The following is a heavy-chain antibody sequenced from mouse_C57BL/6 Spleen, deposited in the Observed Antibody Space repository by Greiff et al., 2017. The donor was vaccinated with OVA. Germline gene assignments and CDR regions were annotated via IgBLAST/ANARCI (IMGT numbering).Heavy chain of an antibody. CDR2: IYPGDGDT. V-gene: IGHV1-82*01. CDR3: TKGDYCSSPRYYAMDY. CDR1: GYAFSSSW. J-gene: IGHJ4*01. D-gene: IGHD1-1*01. Sequence: QVQLKESGPELVKPGASVKISCKASGYAFSSSWMNWVKQRPGKGLEWIGLIYPGDGDTNYNGKFKGKATLTADKSSSTAYMQLSRLTTEDSAVYVCTKGDYCSSPRYYAMDYWGQGTSVTVSS.